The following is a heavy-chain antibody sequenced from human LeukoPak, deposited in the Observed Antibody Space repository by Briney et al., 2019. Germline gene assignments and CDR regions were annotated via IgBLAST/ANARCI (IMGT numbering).Heavy chain of an antibody. CDR3: ARGDSRLVDSSAYFRDALDL. J-gene: IGHJ3*01. Sequence: GSLRLSCAASGFTFSSYWMHWVRQAPGEGLEWVSRINTDGSTTDNTNYAGSVKGRFTISRDNAKNTLYLQMNSLRAEDTAVYYCARGDSRLVDSSAYFRDALDLWGQGTMVTVSS. D-gene: IGHD3-22*01. V-gene: IGHV3-74*01. CDR1: GFTFSSYW. CDR2: INTDGSTTDNT.